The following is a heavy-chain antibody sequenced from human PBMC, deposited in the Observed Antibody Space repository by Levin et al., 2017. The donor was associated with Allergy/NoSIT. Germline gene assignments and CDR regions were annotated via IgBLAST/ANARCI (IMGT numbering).Heavy chain of an antibody. Sequence: GESLKISCAASGFTFSSYAMSWVRQAPGKGLEWVSAISGSGGSTYYADSVKGRFTISRDNSKNTLYLQMNSLRAEDTAVYYCAKDSGYDSSGYYYWGQGTLVTVSS. D-gene: IGHD3-22*01. V-gene: IGHV3-23*01. J-gene: IGHJ4*02. CDR1: GFTFSSYA. CDR3: AKDSGYDSSGYYY. CDR2: ISGSGGST.